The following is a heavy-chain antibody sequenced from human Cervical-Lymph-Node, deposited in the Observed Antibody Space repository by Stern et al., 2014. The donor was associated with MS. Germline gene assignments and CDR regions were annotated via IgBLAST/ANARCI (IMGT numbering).Heavy chain of an antibody. D-gene: IGHD6-13*01. J-gene: IGHJ5*02. CDR2: IFPVFGTP. V-gene: IGHV1-69*12. Sequence: QVQLVQSGAEVTKPGSSVKVSCQASGGTFSKFPSSWVRQAPGQGLEWMGVIFPVFGTPTYAQEFRGRVTITADVSTSTVYMELSSLRSDDTAVYYCALSSETSDRWYSLGYDLWGQGTLVTVSS. CDR3: ALSSETSDRWYSLGYDL. CDR1: GGTFSKFP.